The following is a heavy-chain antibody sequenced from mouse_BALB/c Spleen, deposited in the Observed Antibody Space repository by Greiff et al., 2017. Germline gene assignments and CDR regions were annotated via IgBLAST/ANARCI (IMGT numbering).Heavy chain of an antibody. CDR2: INPGSGGT. CDR1: GYAFTNYL. Sequence: VQLQQSGAELVRPGTSVKVSCKASGYAFTNYLIEWVKQRPGQGLEWIGVINPGSGGTNYNEKFKGKATLTADKSSSTAYMQLSSLTSDDSAVYFCARYGSSRGDYWGQGTTLTVSS. V-gene: IGHV1-54*01. J-gene: IGHJ2*01. D-gene: IGHD1-1*01. CDR3: ARYGSSRGDY.